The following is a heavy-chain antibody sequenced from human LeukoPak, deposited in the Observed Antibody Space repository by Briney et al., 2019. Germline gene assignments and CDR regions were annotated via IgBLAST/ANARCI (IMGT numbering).Heavy chain of an antibody. CDR2: ISYTGTYI. CDR3: ARDIYYDSSGYYGSVY. CDR1: AFSLNAYN. J-gene: IGHJ4*02. D-gene: IGHD3-22*01. V-gene: IGHV3-21*01. Sequence: GGSLRLSCAASAFSLNAYNMNWVRQAPGKGLEWVSSISYTGTYIYYADSVKGRFTISRDNAQNSLYLQMNSLRAEDTAVYYCARDIYYDSSGYYGSVYWGQGTLVTVSS.